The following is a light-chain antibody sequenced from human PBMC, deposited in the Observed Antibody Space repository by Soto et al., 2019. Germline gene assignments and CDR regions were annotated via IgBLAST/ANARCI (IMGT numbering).Light chain of an antibody. V-gene: IGKV1-12*01. CDR1: QGIGSW. Sequence: DIQVTQSPSFVSAFVGDRVTITCRASQGIGSWLAWYQQKPGKAPQLLIYTASSLQTGVPSRFSGSGSGTHFTLTISSLQPEDFATYYCQQPYSFPLTFGGGTKVEFK. CDR3: QQPYSFPLT. CDR2: TAS. J-gene: IGKJ4*01.